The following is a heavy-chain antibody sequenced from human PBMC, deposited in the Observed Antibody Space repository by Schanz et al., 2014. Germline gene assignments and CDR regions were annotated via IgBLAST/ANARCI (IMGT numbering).Heavy chain of an antibody. D-gene: IGHD3-9*01. V-gene: IGHV3-21*01. CDR2: ISSSGSYI. J-gene: IGHJ4*02. Sequence: VQLVESGGGVVQPGRSLRLSCAVSGFTVSSNHMSWVRQAPGKGLEWVSSISSSGSYIHYADSVKGRFTISRDNAKNTLYLQMNSLRAEDTAVYYCARDSRPNYDFLTAYYSIDYWGQGTLVTVSS. CDR1: GFTVSSNH. CDR3: ARDSRPNYDFLTAYYSIDY.